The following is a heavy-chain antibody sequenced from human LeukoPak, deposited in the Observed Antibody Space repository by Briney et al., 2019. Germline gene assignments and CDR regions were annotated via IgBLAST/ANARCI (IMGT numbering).Heavy chain of an antibody. J-gene: IGHJ4*02. D-gene: IGHD1-26*01. Sequence: ASVKVSCKASGYTFTSFSITWVRQAPGQGLEWMGWISVYNGTTNSAQKLQGRVTMTTDTPTSTDYMELRSLRSDDTAVYYCARMGGELLGPWFDYWGQGTLVTVSS. CDR2: ISVYNGTT. V-gene: IGHV1-18*01. CDR1: GYTFTSFS. CDR3: ARMGGELLGPWFDY.